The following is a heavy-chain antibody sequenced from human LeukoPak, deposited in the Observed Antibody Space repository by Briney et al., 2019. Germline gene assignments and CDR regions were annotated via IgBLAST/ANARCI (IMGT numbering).Heavy chain of an antibody. V-gene: IGHV3-7*01. Sequence: GGSLRLSCGASGFTLTSYWMSWVRQAPGKGLEWVATINQDETEKYYVDSVTGRFTISRDNAKNSLYLQMSSLRADDTAVYYCVKPYYYSSGSLSWGQGTLVTVSS. CDR2: INQDETEK. CDR1: GFTLTSYW. J-gene: IGHJ4*02. CDR3: VKPYYYSSGSLS. D-gene: IGHD3-10*01.